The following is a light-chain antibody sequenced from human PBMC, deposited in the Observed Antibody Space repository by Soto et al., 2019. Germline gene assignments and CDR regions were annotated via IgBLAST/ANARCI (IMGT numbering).Light chain of an antibody. Sequence: QSVLTQPASVSGSPGQSITISCTGTSSDVGGYIYVSWYQQHPGKAPKLVIYEVSNRPSGVSDRFSGSKSGNTASLTISGLQAEAEADYFCSSYTTGSSVYVFGSGTKVTVL. J-gene: IGLJ1*01. CDR2: EVS. CDR3: SSYTTGSSVYV. CDR1: SSDVGGYIY. V-gene: IGLV2-14*01.